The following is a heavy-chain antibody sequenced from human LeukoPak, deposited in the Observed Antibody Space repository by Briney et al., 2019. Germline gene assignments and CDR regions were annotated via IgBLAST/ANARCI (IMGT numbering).Heavy chain of an antibody. V-gene: IGHV3-23*01. CDR2: ISGSGGST. D-gene: IGHD3-3*01. J-gene: IGHJ4*02. CDR3: AKGSVYDFWSGYSRHLNY. CDR1: GFTFSSYA. Sequence: GGSLRLSCAASGFTFSSYAMSWVRQAPGKGLEWVSAISGSGGSTYYADSVKGRFTISRDNSKNTLYLQMNSLRAEDTAVYHCAKGSVYDFWSGYSRHLNYWGQGTLVTVSS.